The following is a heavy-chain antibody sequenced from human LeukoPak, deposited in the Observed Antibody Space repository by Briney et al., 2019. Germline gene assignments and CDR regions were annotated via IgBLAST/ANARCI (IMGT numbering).Heavy chain of an antibody. V-gene: IGHV1-69*04. J-gene: IGHJ4*02. Sequence: GSSVKVSCKASGGTFSSYAISWVRQAPGQGLEWMGRIIPILGIANYAQKFQGRVTITADKSTSTAYMELSSLRSEDTAVYYCARQDLGYCSSTSCYKGSRPLTYFEYWGKGTLVTVSS. CDR2: IIPILGIA. D-gene: IGHD2-2*02. CDR1: GGTFSSYA. CDR3: ARQDLGYCSSTSCYKGSRPLTYFEY.